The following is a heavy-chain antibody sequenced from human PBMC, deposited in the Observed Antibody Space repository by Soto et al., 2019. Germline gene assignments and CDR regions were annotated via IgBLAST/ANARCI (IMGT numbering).Heavy chain of an antibody. V-gene: IGHV4-39*01. CDR1: GGSVSSSSYY. D-gene: IGHD4-17*01. CDR3: AYGDYLFDY. CDR2: IYYSGST. Sequence: SETLSLTCTVSGGSVSSSSYYWGWIRRPPGKGLEWIGSIYYSGSTYYNPSLKSRVTISVDTSKNQFSLKLSSVTAADTAVYYCAYGDYLFDYWGQGTLVTVSS. J-gene: IGHJ4*02.